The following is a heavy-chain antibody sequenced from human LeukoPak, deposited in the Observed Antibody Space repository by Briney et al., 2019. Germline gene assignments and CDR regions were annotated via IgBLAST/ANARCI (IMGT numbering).Heavy chain of an antibody. D-gene: IGHD4-17*01. CDR3: ARALNDYENPGFDY. J-gene: IGHJ4*02. CDR2: IYYSGST. CDR1: GGSISSYY. Sequence: SETLSLTCTVSGGSISSYYWGWIRQPPGKGLEWIGSIYYSGSTYYNPSLKSRVTISVDTSKNQFSLKLSSVTAADTAVYYCARALNDYENPGFDYWGQGTLVTVSS. V-gene: IGHV4-39*07.